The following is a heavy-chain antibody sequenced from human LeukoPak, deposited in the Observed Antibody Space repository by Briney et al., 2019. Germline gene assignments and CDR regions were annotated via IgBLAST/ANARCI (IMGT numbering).Heavy chain of an antibody. CDR2: IYPGDSDT. CDR3: ARRYSSSWYPWFDP. J-gene: IGHJ5*02. Sequence: GESLKISCKGSGYSVTSYWIGWVRQMPGKGLEWMGIIYPGDSDTRYSPSFQGPVTISADKSISTAYLQWSSLKASDTAMYYCARRYSSSWYPWFDPWGQGTLVTVSS. CDR1: GYSVTSYW. D-gene: IGHD6-13*01. V-gene: IGHV5-51*01.